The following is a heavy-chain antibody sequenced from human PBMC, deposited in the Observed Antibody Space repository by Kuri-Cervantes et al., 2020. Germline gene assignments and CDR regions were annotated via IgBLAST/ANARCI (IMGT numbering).Heavy chain of an antibody. V-gene: IGHV3-30-3*01. J-gene: IGHJ5*02. CDR3: ARMVVRGVEDWFDP. CDR2: ISYDGSNK. Sequence: GESLKISCAASGFTFSSYAMHWVRQAPGKGLEWVAVISYDGSNKYYADSVKGRFTISRDNAKNSLYPQMNSLRAEDTAVYYCARMVVRGVEDWFDPWGQGTLVTVSS. CDR1: GFTFSSYA. D-gene: IGHD3-10*01.